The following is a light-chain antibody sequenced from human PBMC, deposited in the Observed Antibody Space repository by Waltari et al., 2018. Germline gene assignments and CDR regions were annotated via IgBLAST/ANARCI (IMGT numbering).Light chain of an antibody. J-gene: IGKJ1*01. CDR1: QNINSW. CDR2: KAS. CDR3: QQYNSFSPWT. Sequence: DIQLTQSPSTLSASVGDRVTITCRASQNINSWLAWYQQKPGKAPKLLIYKASDLQRGVPSRFSGSGSGTVLTLTISSLQPDDFATYYCQQYNSFSPWTFGLGTKVETK. V-gene: IGKV1-5*03.